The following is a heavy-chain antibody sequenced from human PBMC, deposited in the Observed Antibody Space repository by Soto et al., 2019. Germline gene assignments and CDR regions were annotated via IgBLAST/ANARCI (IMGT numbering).Heavy chain of an antibody. CDR2: ISSSSSTI. CDR3: ARTYRYDFWSGYLPPGYYYYGMDV. V-gene: IGHV3-48*02. J-gene: IGHJ6*02. CDR1: GFTFSSYS. Sequence: GGSLRLSCAASGFTFSSYSMNWVRQAPGKGLEWVSYISSSSSTIYYADSVKGRFTISRDNAKNSLYLQMNSLRDEDTAVYYCARTYRYDFWSGYLPPGYYYYGMDVWGQGTTVTVSS. D-gene: IGHD3-3*01.